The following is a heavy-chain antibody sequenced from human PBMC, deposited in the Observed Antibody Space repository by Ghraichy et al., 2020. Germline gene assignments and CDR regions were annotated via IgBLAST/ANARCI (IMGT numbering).Heavy chain of an antibody. Sequence: SETLSLTCTVSGGSISSSSYYWGWIRQPPGKGLEWIGSIYYSGSTYYNPSLKSRVTISVDTSKNQFSLKLSSVTAADTAVYYCARLPGFDVWGSYRYTTTQFDYWGQGTLVTVSS. D-gene: IGHD3-16*02. CDR3: ARLPGFDVWGSYRYTTTQFDY. V-gene: IGHV4-39*01. CDR2: IYYSGST. CDR1: GGSISSSSYY. J-gene: IGHJ4*02.